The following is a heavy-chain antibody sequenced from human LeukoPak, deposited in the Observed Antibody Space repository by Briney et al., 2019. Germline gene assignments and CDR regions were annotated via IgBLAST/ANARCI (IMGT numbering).Heavy chain of an antibody. Sequence: GGSLRLSCAASGFTFSSYSMNWVRQAPGKGLEWVSYISSSSSTIYYADSVKGRFTMSRDNAKNSLYLQMDSLRDEDTAVYYCARGKEKWLDHFDYWGQGSLVTVSS. CDR2: ISSSSSTI. V-gene: IGHV3-48*02. CDR1: GFTFSSYS. J-gene: IGHJ4*02. D-gene: IGHD5-12*01. CDR3: ARGKEKWLDHFDY.